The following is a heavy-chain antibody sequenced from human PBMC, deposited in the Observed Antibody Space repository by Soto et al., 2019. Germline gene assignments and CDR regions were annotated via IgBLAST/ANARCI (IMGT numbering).Heavy chain of an antibody. CDR1: GFTFSSYV. CDR3: AKEYSLYCSGGSCYSDY. Sequence: EVQLLESGGGLVQPGGSLRLSCAASGFTFSSYVMSWVRQAPGKGLEWVSAISGSGGSTYYADSVKGRFTISRDNSKNTLYLQMNSLRAEDTAVYYCAKEYSLYCSGGSCYSDYWGQGTLVTVSS. J-gene: IGHJ4*02. V-gene: IGHV3-23*01. D-gene: IGHD2-15*01. CDR2: ISGSGGST.